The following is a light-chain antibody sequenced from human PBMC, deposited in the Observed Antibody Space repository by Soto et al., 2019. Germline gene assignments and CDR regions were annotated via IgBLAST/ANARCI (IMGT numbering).Light chain of an antibody. CDR1: SSNIGAGYD. Sequence: QPVLTQPPSVSGAPGQRVTISCTGSSSNIGAGYDVHWYQQLPGTAPKLLIYGNTNRPSGVPDRFSGSKSGTSASLAITGLQADDEADYYCQSYDSSLSGSKVFGTGTKVTVL. V-gene: IGLV1-40*01. J-gene: IGLJ1*01. CDR3: QSYDSSLSGSKV. CDR2: GNT.